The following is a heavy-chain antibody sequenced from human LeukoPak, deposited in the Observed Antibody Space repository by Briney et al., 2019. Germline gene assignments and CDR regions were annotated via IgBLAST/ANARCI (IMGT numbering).Heavy chain of an antibody. J-gene: IGHJ4*02. CDR3: AKDPGNCDSSGYHY. CDR1: GFTFSSYG. V-gene: IGHV3-23*01. CDR2: ISGSGGST. D-gene: IGHD3-22*01. Sequence: GGSLRLSCAASGFTFSSYGMSWVRQAPGKGLEWVSAISGSGGSTYYADSVKGRFTISRDNSKNTLYLQMNSLRAEDTAVYYCAKDPGNCDSSGYHYWGQGTLVTVSS.